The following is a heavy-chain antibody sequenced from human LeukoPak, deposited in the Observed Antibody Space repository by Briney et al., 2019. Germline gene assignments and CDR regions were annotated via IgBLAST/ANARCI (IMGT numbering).Heavy chain of an antibody. CDR1: GFTFSTYA. J-gene: IGHJ4*02. D-gene: IGHD4-17*01. CDR3: ARSTSVTPTEFDY. Sequence: GGSLRLSCSASGFTFSTYAMTWVRQAPGKRLEWVSAISGGGSGTYYVDSVKGRFTISRDNSKNTLYLQMNSLRAEDTAVYYCARSTSVTPTEFDYWGQGTLVTVSS. CDR2: ISGGGSGT. V-gene: IGHV3-23*01.